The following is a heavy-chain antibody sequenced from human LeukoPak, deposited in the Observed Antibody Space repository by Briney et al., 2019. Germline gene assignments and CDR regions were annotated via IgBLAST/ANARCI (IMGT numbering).Heavy chain of an antibody. J-gene: IGHJ4*02. Sequence: PSETLSLTCTVSGGSISSYYWSWIRQPPGKGLEWIGYIYYSGSTNYNPSLKSRVTISVDTSKNQFSLKLSSVTAADTAVYYCARDIEYSSSWYYFDYWGQGTLVTVSS. CDR1: GGSISSYY. CDR3: ARDIEYSSSWYYFDY. D-gene: IGHD6-13*01. V-gene: IGHV4-59*01. CDR2: IYYSGST.